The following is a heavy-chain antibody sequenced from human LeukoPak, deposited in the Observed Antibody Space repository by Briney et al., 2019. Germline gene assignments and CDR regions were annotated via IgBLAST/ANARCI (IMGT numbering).Heavy chain of an antibody. CDR3: ARENDYGDHRQPYDY. Sequence: GGSLRLSCAASGFTFSDYYMSWIRQAPGKGLEWVSYISSSGSTIYYADSVKGRFTISRDNAKNSLYLQMNSLRAEDTAVYYCARENDYGDHRQPYDYWGQGTLVTVSS. D-gene: IGHD4-17*01. J-gene: IGHJ4*02. V-gene: IGHV3-11*01. CDR1: GFTFSDYY. CDR2: ISSSGSTI.